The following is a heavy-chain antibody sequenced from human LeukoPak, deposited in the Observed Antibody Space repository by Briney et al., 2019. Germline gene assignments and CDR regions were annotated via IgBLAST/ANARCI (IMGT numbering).Heavy chain of an antibody. CDR2: IYSAGST. V-gene: IGHV3-53*01. J-gene: IGHJ6*02. D-gene: IGHD3-3*01. CDR3: ARDGDKTTIFGAVSFGVDYYYGMDV. Sequence: GGSLRLSCAASGFTVSNNYMSWVRQAPGKGLEWVSVIYSAGSTYYADSVKGRFTISRDNAKNSLYLQMNSLRAEDTAVYYCARDGDKTTIFGAVSFGVDYYYGMDVWGQGTTVTVSS. CDR1: GFTVSNNY.